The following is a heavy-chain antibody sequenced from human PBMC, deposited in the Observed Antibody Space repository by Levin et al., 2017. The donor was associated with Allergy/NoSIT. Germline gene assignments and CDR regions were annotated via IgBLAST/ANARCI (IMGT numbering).Heavy chain of an antibody. Sequence: GESLKISCAASGFSFSSYNMNWVRQAPGKGLEWASYISGSSSTINYADSVKGRFTISRDNAKNLLYLQMNSLRAEDTAVYYCARGIYCSGGSCLLDVWGKGTTVTVSS. D-gene: IGHD2-15*01. V-gene: IGHV3-48*01. J-gene: IGHJ6*04. CDR1: GFSFSSYN. CDR2: ISGSSSTI. CDR3: ARGIYCSGGSCLLDV.